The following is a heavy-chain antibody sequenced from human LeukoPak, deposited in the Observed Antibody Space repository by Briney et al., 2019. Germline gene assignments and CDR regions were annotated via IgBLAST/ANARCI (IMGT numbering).Heavy chain of an antibody. CDR3: ARRDYSTPYFDY. J-gene: IGHJ4*02. D-gene: IGHD4-11*01. CDR2: IYTSGGT. V-gene: IGHV4-61*02. CDR1: GGSISSGSYY. Sequence: SETLSLTCTVSGGSISSGSYYWSWIRQPAGKGLEWIGRIYTSGGTNYNPSLKSRVTISVDTSKNQFSLKLSSVTAADTAVYYCARRDYSTPYFDYWGQGTLVTVSS.